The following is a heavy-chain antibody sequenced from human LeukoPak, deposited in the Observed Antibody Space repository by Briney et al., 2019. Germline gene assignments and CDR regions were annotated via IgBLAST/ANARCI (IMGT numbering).Heavy chain of an antibody. V-gene: IGHV3-53*01. D-gene: IGHD3-22*01. Sequence: PGGSLRLSCAASEFTVSSNYMSWVRQAPGKGLEWVSVIYGGGSTYYADSVKGRFTISRDNSKNTLYLQMNSLRAEDTAVYYCARDYYDSSGYRHDAFDIWGQGTMVTVSS. CDR3: ARDYYDSSGYRHDAFDI. CDR1: EFTVSSNY. J-gene: IGHJ3*02. CDR2: IYGGGST.